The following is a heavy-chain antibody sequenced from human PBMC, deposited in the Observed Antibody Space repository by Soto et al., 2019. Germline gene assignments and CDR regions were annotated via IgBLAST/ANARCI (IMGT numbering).Heavy chain of an antibody. D-gene: IGHD1-26*01. CDR2: IYSGGST. Sequence: GGSLRLSCAASGFTVSSNYMSWVRQAPGKGLEWVSVIYSGGSTYYAGSVKGRFTISRDNSKNTLYLQMNSLRAEDTAVYFCARDGAGGDAFNMWGQGTMVTVSS. V-gene: IGHV3-66*01. CDR1: GFTVSSNY. J-gene: IGHJ3*02. CDR3: ARDGAGGDAFNM.